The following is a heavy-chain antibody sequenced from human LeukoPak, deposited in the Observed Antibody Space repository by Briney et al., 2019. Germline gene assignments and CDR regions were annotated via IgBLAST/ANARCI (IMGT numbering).Heavy chain of an antibody. CDR2: INHSGST. Sequence: SETLSLTCAVYGGSFSGYYWSWIRQPPGKGLEWIGEINHSGSTNYNPSLKSRVTISVDTSKNQFSLKLSSVTAADTAVYYCARGGYCSSTSCRIRSAFDYWGQGTLATVSS. CDR1: GGSFSGYY. J-gene: IGHJ4*02. V-gene: IGHV4-34*01. D-gene: IGHD2-2*01. CDR3: ARGGYCSSTSCRIRSAFDY.